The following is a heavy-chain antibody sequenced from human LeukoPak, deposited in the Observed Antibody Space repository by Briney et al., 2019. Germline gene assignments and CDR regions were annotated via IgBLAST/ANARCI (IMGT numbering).Heavy chain of an antibody. V-gene: IGHV4-34*01. D-gene: IGHD3-10*01. Sequence: PSETLSLTCAVYGGSFSVYYWSWIRQPPGKGLELIGEINHSGSTYYNPSLKSRVTISVDTSKNQFSLKLSSVTAADTAVYYCARKLLWFGDGYYFDYWGQGTLVTVSS. CDR3: ARKLLWFGDGYYFDY. CDR1: GGSFSVYY. J-gene: IGHJ4*02. CDR2: INHSGST.